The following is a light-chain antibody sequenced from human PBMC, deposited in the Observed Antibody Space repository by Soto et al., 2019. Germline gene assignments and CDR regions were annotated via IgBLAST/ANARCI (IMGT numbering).Light chain of an antibody. V-gene: IGLV4-69*01. CDR3: QTWGAGTVV. Sequence: QSVLTQSPSASASLGAAVKLTCTLSSGHSSYAIAWHQQQPEKGPRYLMKLNGDGSHNKGDGIPDRFSGSSSGAERYLTISSLQSEDEADYYCQTWGAGTVVFGGGTQLT. CDR1: SGHSSYA. J-gene: IGLJ2*01. CDR2: LNGDGSH.